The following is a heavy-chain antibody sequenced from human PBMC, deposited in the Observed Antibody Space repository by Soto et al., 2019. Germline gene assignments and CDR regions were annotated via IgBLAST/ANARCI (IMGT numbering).Heavy chain of an antibody. CDR2: ISALNGNT. Sequence: QVQLVQSGAEVKKPGASVTVSCKASGYTFTHYGISWVRQAPGQGLAWMGWISALNGNTKYVDNFQDRVTMTTDTSTNTSYMEVRSLRSDDAAMYYCARVYGSGSYIAFDFWGQGTMVTVSS. V-gene: IGHV1-18*01. D-gene: IGHD3-10*01. CDR1: GYTFTHYG. CDR3: ARVYGSGSYIAFDF. J-gene: IGHJ3*01.